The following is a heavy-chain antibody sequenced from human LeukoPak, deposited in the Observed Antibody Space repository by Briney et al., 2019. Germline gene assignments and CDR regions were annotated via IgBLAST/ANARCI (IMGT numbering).Heavy chain of an antibody. Sequence: GGSLRRSCVAYGSTLSTYEVNWVRQAPGKGRGWVSYISGCGSAIYYADSVKGQFTNSRDNAKNAVYLQMTSLRAEDTAVYYCARAPTAYGSGTYSGYYWGQGTLVTVSS. V-gene: IGHV3-48*03. J-gene: IGHJ4*02. CDR3: ARAPTAYGSGTYSGYY. D-gene: IGHD3-10*01. CDR2: ISGCGSAI. CDR1: GSTLSTYE.